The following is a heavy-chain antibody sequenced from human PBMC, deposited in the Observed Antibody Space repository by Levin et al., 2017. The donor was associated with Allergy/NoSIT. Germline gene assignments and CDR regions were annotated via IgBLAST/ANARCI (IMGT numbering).Heavy chain of an antibody. J-gene: IGHJ3*02. CDR2: ISYDGSNK. CDR1: GFTFSSYG. CDR3: AKIADFWSGYPYVSNAFDI. D-gene: IGHD3-3*01. V-gene: IGHV3-30*18. Sequence: GESLKISCAASGFTFSSYGMHWVRQAPGKGLEWVAVISYDGSNKYYADSVKGRFTISRDNSKNTLYLQMNSLRAEDTAVYYCAKIADFWSGYPYVSNAFDIWGQGTMVTVSS.